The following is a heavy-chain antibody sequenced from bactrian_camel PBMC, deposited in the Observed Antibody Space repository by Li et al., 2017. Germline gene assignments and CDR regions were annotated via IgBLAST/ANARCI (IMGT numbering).Heavy chain of an antibody. Sequence: HVQLVESGGGSVQAGGSLRLSCTASGDTADYDCMGWWRDSRDSQGRPQMTVAGISSGGSSSYYDDSVKGRFTISQDPTKNAVYLQMDSLTPEDPAMYYCAAGSSRGVPFRERGYPYWGQGTQVTVS. J-gene: IGHJ4*01. V-gene: IGHV3S54*01. CDR1: GDTADYDC. CDR2: ISSGGSSS. CDR3: AAGSSRGVPFRERGYPY. D-gene: IGHD3*01.